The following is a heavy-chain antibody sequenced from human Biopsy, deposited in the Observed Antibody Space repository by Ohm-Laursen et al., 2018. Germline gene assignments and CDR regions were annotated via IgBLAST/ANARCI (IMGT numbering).Heavy chain of an antibody. CDR1: GGSISSSY. D-gene: IGHD3-16*01. V-gene: IGHV4-59*08. J-gene: IGHJ4*02. Sequence: GTLSLTCSVSGGSISSSYWSWIRQPPGKGLEWIGYISYSGSTSYNPSLKSRVTISADTSKNQLSLTLSSLTAADTAVYFCAKQWSYYESFTQHYRGDFDYWGQGALVIVSS. CDR2: ISYSGST. CDR3: AKQWSYYESFTQHYRGDFDY.